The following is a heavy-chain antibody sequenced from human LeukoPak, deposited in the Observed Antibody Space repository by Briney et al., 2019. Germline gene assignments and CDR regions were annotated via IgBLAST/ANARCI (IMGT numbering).Heavy chain of an antibody. D-gene: IGHD6-13*01. CDR2: INHSGST. CDR3: ARGKQQLHWFDP. CDR1: GVSFSDYY. Sequence: SETLSLTCAVYGVSFSDYYWSWIRQPPGKGLEWIGEINHSGSTNYNPSLKSRVTISVDTSKNQFSLKLSSVTAADTAVYYCARGKQQLHWFDPWGQGTLVTV. J-gene: IGHJ5*02. V-gene: IGHV4-34*01.